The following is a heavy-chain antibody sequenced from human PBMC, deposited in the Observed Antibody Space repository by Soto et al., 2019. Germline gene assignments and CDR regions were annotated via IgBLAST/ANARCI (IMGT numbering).Heavy chain of an antibody. V-gene: IGHV3-23*01. J-gene: IGHJ6*02. Sequence: EVQLLESGGGLVQPGGSLRLSCTASGFTFSNYAMSWVRQAPDKGLEWVSAISGRGGSTYYADSLKGRFTISTDNSTNMLFLQMISLRAQDTALYYCAKDATVTTSLYSYYSGLDVWGQGTTLTVSS. CDR3: AKDATVTTSLYSYYSGLDV. CDR1: GFTFSNYA. D-gene: IGHD4-17*01. CDR2: ISGRGGST.